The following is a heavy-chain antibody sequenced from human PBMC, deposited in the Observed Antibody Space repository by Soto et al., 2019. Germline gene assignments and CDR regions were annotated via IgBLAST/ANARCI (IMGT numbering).Heavy chain of an antibody. V-gene: IGHV1-69*02. CDR1: GGTFSSYI. CDR3: AKSPNPGSAPSSYYGMDV. CDR2: IIPVLDVT. D-gene: IGHD7-27*01. Sequence: QVQLVQSGAEVKKPGSSVKVSCKASGGTFSSYIITWVRQAPGQGLEWMGRIIPVLDVTYYAQRFQGRVTITADXXTXTXXMELGGLRSEDTAIYYCAKSPNPGSAPSSYYGMDVWGQGTTVTVSS. J-gene: IGHJ6*02.